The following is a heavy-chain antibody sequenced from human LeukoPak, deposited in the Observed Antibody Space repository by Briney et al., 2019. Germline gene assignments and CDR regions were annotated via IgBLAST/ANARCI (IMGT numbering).Heavy chain of an antibody. CDR3: ARDADQYSSSIYDY. CDR1: GFTFSSYW. V-gene: IGHV3-7*01. J-gene: IGHJ4*02. CDR2: IKQDGSEK. Sequence: PGGSLRLSCAASGFTFSSYWMSWVRQAPGKGLEWVANIKQDGSEKYYVDSVKGRFTISRDNAKNSLYLQMSSLRAEDTAVYYCARDADQYSSSIYDYWGQGTLVTVSS. D-gene: IGHD6-13*01.